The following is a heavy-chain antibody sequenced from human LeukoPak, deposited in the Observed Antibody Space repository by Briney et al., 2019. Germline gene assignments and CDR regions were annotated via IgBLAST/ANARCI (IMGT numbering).Heavy chain of an antibody. V-gene: IGHV3-7*04. Sequence: HPGGSLRLSCAASGFTFSSYWMSWVRQAPGKGLEWVANIKQDGSEKYYVDSVKGRSTISRDNAKNSLYLQMNSLRAEDTAVYYCARGEEGYYDSSGYYQFWGQGTLVTVSS. CDR2: IKQDGSEK. D-gene: IGHD3-22*01. J-gene: IGHJ4*02. CDR1: GFTFSSYW. CDR3: ARGEEGYYDSSGYYQF.